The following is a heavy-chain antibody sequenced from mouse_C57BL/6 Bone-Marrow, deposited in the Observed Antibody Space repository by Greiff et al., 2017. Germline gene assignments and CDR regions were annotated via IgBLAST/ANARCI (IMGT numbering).Heavy chain of an antibody. J-gene: IGHJ4*01. D-gene: IGHD2-12*01. CDR3: ANLLLYAMDY. CDR1: GFTFSDYG. CDR2: ISSGSSTI. Sequence: EVKLMESGGGLVKPGGSLKLSCAASGFTFSDYGMHWVRQAPEKGLEWVAYISSGSSTIYYADTVKGRFTISRDNAKNTLFLQMTSLRSEDTAMYYCANLLLYAMDYWGQGTSVTVSS. V-gene: IGHV5-17*01.